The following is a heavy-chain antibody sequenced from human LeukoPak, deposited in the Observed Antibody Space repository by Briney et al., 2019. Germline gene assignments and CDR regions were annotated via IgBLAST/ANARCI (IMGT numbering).Heavy chain of an antibody. Sequence: GGSLRLSCAASGFTFSSYAMHWVRQPPGEGLEWVAVIAHDGASKLYADAVKGRFTISRDNSRNTLYLEMNNLRGEDTAVYFCAADSRLGVPDYFDYWGQGTLVTVSS. CDR1: GFTFSSYA. V-gene: IGHV3-30-3*01. CDR2: IAHDGASK. D-gene: IGHD1-26*01. CDR3: AADSRLGVPDYFDY. J-gene: IGHJ4*02.